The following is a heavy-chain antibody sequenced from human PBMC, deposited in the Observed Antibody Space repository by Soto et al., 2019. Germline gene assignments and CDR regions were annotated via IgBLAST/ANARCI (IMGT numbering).Heavy chain of an antibody. Sequence: RSCATSRFTFRSNWRTWVRQSPGKGPEWVANIKPDGSEKQYVDSVKGRFTVSRDNAKKSLDLQMNSLTVEDTAGYYCARAAFDDIGSGPPIYFYNWGQGTPVTVSS. CDR3: ARAAFDDIGSGPPIYFYN. CDR2: IKPDGSEK. CDR1: RFTFRSNW. V-gene: IGHV3-7*03. D-gene: IGHD3-3*01. J-gene: IGHJ4*02.